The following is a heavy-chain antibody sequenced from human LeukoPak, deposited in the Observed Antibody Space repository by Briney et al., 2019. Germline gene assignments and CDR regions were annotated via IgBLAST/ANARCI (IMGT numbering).Heavy chain of an antibody. CDR2: ISAGGGSK. Sequence: GGSLRLSCAASRFTFSTYAMTWVRQAPGKGLEWVSSISAGGGSKYYADSVKGRFTISRDNSKNTLYLQMNSLRAEDTAVYYCAKGSRGSGTYYFDYWGQGTLVTVSS. CDR1: RFTFSTYA. J-gene: IGHJ4*02. D-gene: IGHD1-26*01. V-gene: IGHV3-23*01. CDR3: AKGSRGSGTYYFDY.